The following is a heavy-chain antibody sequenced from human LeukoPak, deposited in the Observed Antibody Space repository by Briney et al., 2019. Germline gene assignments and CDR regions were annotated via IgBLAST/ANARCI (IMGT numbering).Heavy chain of an antibody. CDR3: ARPPHYYDTSGYSV. CDR2: IYTSGST. V-gene: IGHV4-59*10. Sequence: SETLSLTCAVYGGSFSGYYWSWIRQPAGQGLEWIGRIYTSGSTNYNPSLKSRGTISVDTSKNQFSLKLSSVTAADTAVYYCARPPHYYDTSGYSVWGQGTLVTVSS. CDR1: GGSFSGYY. J-gene: IGHJ4*02. D-gene: IGHD3-22*01.